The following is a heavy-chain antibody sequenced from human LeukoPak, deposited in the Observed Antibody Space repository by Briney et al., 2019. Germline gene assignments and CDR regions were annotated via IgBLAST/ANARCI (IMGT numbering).Heavy chain of an antibody. Sequence: GGSLRLSCAASGFTCSSYSMNWVRQAPGKGLEWVSYISSSSSTIYYADSVKGRFTISRDNAKNSLYLQMNSLRAEDTAVYYCARDQNTVTPYHDAFDIWGQGTMVTVSS. V-gene: IGHV3-48*01. J-gene: IGHJ3*02. CDR3: ARDQNTVTPYHDAFDI. CDR2: ISSSSSTI. CDR1: GFTCSSYS. D-gene: IGHD4-17*01.